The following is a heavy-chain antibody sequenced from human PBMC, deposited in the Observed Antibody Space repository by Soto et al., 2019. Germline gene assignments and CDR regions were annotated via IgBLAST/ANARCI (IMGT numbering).Heavy chain of an antibody. CDR1: GFSFSDYS. CDR3: ARWNGYADL. V-gene: IGHV3-23*01. D-gene: IGHD1-1*01. CDR2: MSVGGEKT. Sequence: GGSLRLSCAPSGFSFSDYSMARVRQTPEKGLEWVSGMSVGGEKTFYIASVRGRFIVSRDSSRDTVYFQMNRLRVEDTAVYYCARWNGYADLWGQGTLVTVSS. J-gene: IGHJ4*02.